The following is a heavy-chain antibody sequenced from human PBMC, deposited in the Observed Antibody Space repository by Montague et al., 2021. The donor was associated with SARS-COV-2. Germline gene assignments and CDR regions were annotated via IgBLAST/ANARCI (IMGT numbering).Heavy chain of an antibody. J-gene: IGHJ6*02. Sequence: SETLSLTCTVSGASISGYYWSWIRKRPGQELEWNGDMNHSGSTNYNPSLKSRVTISVDTSKNHFSLKLSSVTAADTAVYYCARSGGVYKESYYLEDYYYGMEVWGQGTTVTVS. CDR2: MNHSGST. CDR1: GASISGYY. D-gene: IGHD1-26*01. CDR3: ARSGGVYKESYYLEDYYYGMEV. V-gene: IGHV4-34*01.